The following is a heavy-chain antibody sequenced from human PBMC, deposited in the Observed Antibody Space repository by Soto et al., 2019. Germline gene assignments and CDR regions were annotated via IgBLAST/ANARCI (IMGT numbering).Heavy chain of an antibody. V-gene: IGHV4-4*02. CDR3: ARKAWVRFDY. J-gene: IGHJ4*02. CDR2: VFHTGNT. CDR1: GDSISSSVW. D-gene: IGHD7-27*01. Sequence: QVQMQESGPGLVKPSGTLSLTCAVSGDSISSSVWWTWVRQPPGKGLEWIGEVFHTGNTNYNPSLKSRVTSSVDKSTNEFSLKVTSVTAADTAIYYCARKAWVRFDYWGQGALVTVSS.